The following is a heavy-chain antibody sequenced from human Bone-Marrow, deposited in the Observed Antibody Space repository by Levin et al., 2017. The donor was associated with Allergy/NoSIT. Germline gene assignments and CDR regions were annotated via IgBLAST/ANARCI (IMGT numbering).Heavy chain of an antibody. D-gene: IGHD6-25*01. Sequence: GGSLRLSCVGSGFNFSSYTMNWVRQAPGMGLEWVSSIAAGGGFIGYADSVDGRFSIFRDNTKNTLFLDMNSLRGEATAVYYCTGQRLRPPRVGWFDRWGQGTRVTVSS. CDR2: IAAGGGFI. V-gene: IGHV3-21*01. CDR1: GFNFSSYT. J-gene: IGHJ5*02. CDR3: TGQRLRPPRVGWFDR.